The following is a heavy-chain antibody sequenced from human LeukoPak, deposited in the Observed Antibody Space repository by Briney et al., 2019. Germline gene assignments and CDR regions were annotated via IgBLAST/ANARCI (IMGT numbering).Heavy chain of an antibody. CDR2: ISAYNGNT. J-gene: IGHJ4*02. CDR1: GYTFTSYG. V-gene: IGHV1-18*01. D-gene: IGHD3-22*01. Sequence: ASVKVSCKASGYTFTSYGISWVRQAPGQGLEWMGWISAYNGNTNYAQKLQGRVTMTTDTSTSTAYMELRSLRSDDTAVYYCARLRLPYYYDSSGYYYFDYWGQGTLVTVSS. CDR3: ARLRLPYYYDSSGYYYFDY.